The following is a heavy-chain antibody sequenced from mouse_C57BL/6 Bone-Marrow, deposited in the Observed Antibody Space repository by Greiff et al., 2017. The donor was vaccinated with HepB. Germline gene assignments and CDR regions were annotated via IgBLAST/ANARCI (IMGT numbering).Heavy chain of an antibody. V-gene: IGHV5-12*01. J-gene: IGHJ4*01. D-gene: IGHD1-1*01. CDR2: ISNGGGST. CDR1: GFTFSDYY. CDR3: ARHPVVGAMDY. Sequence: EVQLVESGGGLVQPGGSLKLSCAASGFTFSDYYMYWVRQTPEKRLEWVAYISNGGGSTYYPDTVKGRFTISRDNAKNTLYLQMSRLKSEDTAMYYCARHPVVGAMDYWGQGTSVTVSS.